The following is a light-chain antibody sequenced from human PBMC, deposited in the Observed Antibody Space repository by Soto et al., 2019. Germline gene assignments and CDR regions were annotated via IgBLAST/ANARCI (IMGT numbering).Light chain of an antibody. Sequence: EIVLTQSPDTLSLSPGDSATLSCRASQSVRSSYLAWYQQTPGQTPRLLIYAASSRATGIPDRFSGSGSGTDFSLTISRLEAEDFAVYYCQQYGSSPYTFGQGTKVDIK. J-gene: IGKJ2*01. CDR2: AAS. CDR3: QQYGSSPYT. V-gene: IGKV3-20*01. CDR1: QSVRSSY.